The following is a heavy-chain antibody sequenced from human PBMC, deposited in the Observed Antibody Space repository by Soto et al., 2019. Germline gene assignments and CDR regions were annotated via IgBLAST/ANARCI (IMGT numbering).Heavy chain of an antibody. CDR3: ATIVVVAAAFDY. J-gene: IGHJ4*02. Sequence: GGSLRLSCAASGFTFSSYGMHWVRQAPGKGLEWVAVISYDGSNKYYADSVKGRFTISRDNSKNTLYLQMNSLRAEDTAVYYCATIVVVAAAFDYWGQGTLVTVSS. CDR1: GFTFSSYG. D-gene: IGHD2-15*01. CDR2: ISYDGSNK. V-gene: IGHV3-30*03.